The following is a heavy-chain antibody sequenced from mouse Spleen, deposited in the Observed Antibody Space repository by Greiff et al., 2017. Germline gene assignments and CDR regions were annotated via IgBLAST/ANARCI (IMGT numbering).Heavy chain of an antibody. CDR2: ISYDGSN. J-gene: IGHJ1*03. V-gene: IGHV3-6*01. D-gene: IGHD2-3*01. CDR3: ARWLLDWYFDV. Sequence: EVKLMESGPGLVKPSQSLSLTCSVTGYSITSGYYWNWIRQFPGNKLEWMGYISYDGSNNYNPSHKNRISITRDTSKNQFFLKLNSVTTEDTATYYCARWLLDWYFDVWGTGTTVTVSS. CDR1: GYSITSGYY.